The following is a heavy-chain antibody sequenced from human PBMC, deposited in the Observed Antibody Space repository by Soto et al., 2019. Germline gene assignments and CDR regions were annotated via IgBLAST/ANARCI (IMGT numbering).Heavy chain of an antibody. V-gene: IGHV3-21*05. CDR1: GFTFSSYS. CDR3: AKLRGLWSGSMDV. J-gene: IGHJ6*02. CDR2: ISSSSSYI. Sequence: EVQLVESGGGLVQPGGSLRLSCAASGFTFSSYSMNWVRQAPGKGLEWVSYISSSSSYIYYADSVKGRFTISRDNAKNSLYLQMNSLRAEDTAVYYCAKLRGLWSGSMDVWGQGTTVTVSS. D-gene: IGHD2-21*01.